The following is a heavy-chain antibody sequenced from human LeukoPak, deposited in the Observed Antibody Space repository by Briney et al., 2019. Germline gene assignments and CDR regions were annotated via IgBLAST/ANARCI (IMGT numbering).Heavy chain of an antibody. D-gene: IGHD3-10*01. V-gene: IGHV3-53*01. J-gene: IGHJ4*02. Sequence: GGALRLSCAASGFTVSSNYMSWVRRAPGKGLEWVSIIYSCGSTYYADSVKGRFTISRDNSKNTLYLQMNSLRAEDTALYYCARAGGSGSYFSPPVYWGQGTLVTVSS. CDR1: GFTVSSNY. CDR3: ARAGGSGSYFSPPVY. CDR2: IYSCGST.